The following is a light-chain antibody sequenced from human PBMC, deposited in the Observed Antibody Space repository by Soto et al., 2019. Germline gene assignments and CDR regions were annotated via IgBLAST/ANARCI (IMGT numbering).Light chain of an antibody. J-gene: IGKJ4*01. CDR3: QQFDNYPLT. Sequence: ALLLTQSPSSLSASVGDRVTITCRASQGITSALGWYQQKPGKTPKLLIYDASNLESGVPSRFSGSGSGTGFTLTISSLQPEDFATYYCQQFDNYPLTFGGGTKVEMK. V-gene: IGKV1D-13*01. CDR2: DAS. CDR1: QGITSA.